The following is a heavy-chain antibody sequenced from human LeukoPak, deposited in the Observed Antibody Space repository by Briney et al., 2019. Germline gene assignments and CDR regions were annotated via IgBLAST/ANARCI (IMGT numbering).Heavy chain of an antibody. CDR3: AINEQQLVLDWFDP. Sequence: GGSLTLSCAASGFSFSSSAMSWVRHAPAQGLEWVSAISGCYGSTYYADSVKSRFTISSDNSTNTLYLQMISLRAEDTAVDYFAINEQQLVLDWFDPWGQGTLVAVP. V-gene: IGHV3-23*01. D-gene: IGHD6-13*01. J-gene: IGHJ5*02. CDR2: ISGCYGST. CDR1: GFSFSSSA.